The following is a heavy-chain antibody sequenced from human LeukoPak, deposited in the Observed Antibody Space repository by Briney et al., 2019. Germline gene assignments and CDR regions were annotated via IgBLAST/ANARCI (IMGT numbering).Heavy chain of an antibody. CDR3: ARMSFRGGWGSFDY. Sequence: SETLSLTCTVSGGSISSSSYFWGWIRQPPGKGLEWIGSIYYSGSSYYNLSLKSRVTISVDTSKNQFSLKLNSVTAADTAVYYCARMSFRGGWGSFDYWGQGTLVTVSS. CDR2: IYYSGSS. J-gene: IGHJ4*02. CDR1: GGSISSSSYF. V-gene: IGHV4-39*01. D-gene: IGHD6-19*01.